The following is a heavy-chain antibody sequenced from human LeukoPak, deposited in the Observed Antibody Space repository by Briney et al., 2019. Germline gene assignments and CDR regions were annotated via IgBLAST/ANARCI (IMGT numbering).Heavy chain of an antibody. CDR3: AKDQITMVRGVIDRDWFDP. J-gene: IGHJ5*02. CDR2: ISGSGGST. D-gene: IGHD3-10*01. Sequence: GGSLRLSCAASGFTITAYAMSWVRQAPGKGLEWVSAISGSGGSTYYADSVKGRFTISRDNSKNTLYLQMNSLRAEDTAVYYCAKDQITMVRGVIDRDWFDPWGQGTLVTVSS. V-gene: IGHV3-23*01. CDR1: GFTITAYA.